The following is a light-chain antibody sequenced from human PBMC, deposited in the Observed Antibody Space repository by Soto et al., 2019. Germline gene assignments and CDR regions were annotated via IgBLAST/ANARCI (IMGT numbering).Light chain of an antibody. Sequence: QSALTQPPSVSGSPGQSVTISCTGTSSDVGSYDSVSWYQQPPGTVRKLMIYEVSNRPSGVPDRFSGSKSGNTASLTISGLQAEDEADYYCSSYTTSRTYVFGTGTKLTVL. CDR3: SSYTTSRTYV. CDR1: SSDVGSYDS. CDR2: EVS. J-gene: IGLJ1*01. V-gene: IGLV2-18*02.